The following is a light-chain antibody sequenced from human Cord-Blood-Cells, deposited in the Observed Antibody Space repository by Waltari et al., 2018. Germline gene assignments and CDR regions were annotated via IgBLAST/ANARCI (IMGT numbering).Light chain of an antibody. V-gene: IGKV1-27*01. J-gene: IGKJ1*01. CDR2: AAS. CDR3: QKYNSAPRT. CDR1: QGISNY. Sequence: DIQMTQSPSSLYASVGDRVTITCRASQGISNYVAWYQQQPGTVPKILIYAASTLQSGVPSRFSGSGSGTDFTLTISSLQPEDVATYYCQKYNSAPRTFGQGTKVEIK.